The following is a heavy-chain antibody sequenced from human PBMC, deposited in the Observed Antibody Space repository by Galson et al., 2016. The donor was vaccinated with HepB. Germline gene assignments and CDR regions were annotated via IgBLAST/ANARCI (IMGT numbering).Heavy chain of an antibody. CDR1: GFTFDDYA. J-gene: IGHJ4*02. Sequence: SLRLSCAAFGFTFDDYAMHWVRQPPGKGLEWVSGINWNSGRILYADSVKGRFTISRDNAKKSLYLQMNSLRAEDTAFYYCTRETTALTTSSRFYYFDFWGQGTLVTVSS. D-gene: IGHD4-17*01. V-gene: IGHV3-9*01. CDR3: TRETTALTTSSRFYYFDF. CDR2: INWNSGRI.